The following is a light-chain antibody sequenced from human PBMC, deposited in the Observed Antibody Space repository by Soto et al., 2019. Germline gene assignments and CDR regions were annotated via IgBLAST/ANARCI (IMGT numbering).Light chain of an antibody. Sequence: SPGQSVTISCTGTISDVGGYNYVSWYQQHPGKAPKLMIYDVSKRPSGVPDRFSGSKSGNTASLTISGLQAEDEADYYCCSYAGSYTYVFGTGTKVTV. J-gene: IGLJ1*01. V-gene: IGLV2-11*03. CDR2: DVS. CDR3: CSYAGSYTYV. CDR1: ISDVGGYNY.